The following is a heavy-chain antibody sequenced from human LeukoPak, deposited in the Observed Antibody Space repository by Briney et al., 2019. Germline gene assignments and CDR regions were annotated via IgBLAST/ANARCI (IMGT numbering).Heavy chain of an antibody. V-gene: IGHV4-59*01. J-gene: IGHJ2*01. D-gene: IGHD4-23*01. CDR3: ARVSPYDYGGPGGSEYFDL. CDR2: IYYSGST. Sequence: PSETLSLTCTVSGGSISSYYWSWIRQPPGKGLEWIGYIYYSGSTNYNPSLKSRVTISVDTSKNQFSLKLSSVTAADTAVYYCARVSPYDYGGPGGSEYFDLWGRGTLVTVSS. CDR1: GGSISSYY.